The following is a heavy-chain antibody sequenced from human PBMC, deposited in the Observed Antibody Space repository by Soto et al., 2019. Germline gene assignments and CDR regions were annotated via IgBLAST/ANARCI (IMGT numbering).Heavy chain of an antibody. D-gene: IGHD3-22*01. J-gene: IGHJ4*02. V-gene: IGHV1-3*01. CDR1: GYTFTSYA. CDR3: ARDLVDSSGYLVLLY. Sequence: ASVKVSCKASGYTFTSYAMHWVRQAPGQRLEWMGWINAGNGNTKYSQKFQGRVTITRDTSASTAYMELSSLRSEDTAVYYCARDLVDSSGYLVLLYWGQGTLVTVSS. CDR2: INAGNGNT.